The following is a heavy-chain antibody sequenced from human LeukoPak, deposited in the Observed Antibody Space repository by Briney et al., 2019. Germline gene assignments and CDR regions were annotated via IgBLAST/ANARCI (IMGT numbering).Heavy chain of an antibody. V-gene: IGHV4-39*02. CDR3: ARLLGYCTTTSCSDRVWFDP. CDR2: VYYSGNS. D-gene: IGHD2-2*01. J-gene: IGHJ5*02. CDR1: GGSISNSSFY. Sequence: SETLSLTCTVSGGSISNSSFYWGWIRQPPGKGLEWIGTVYYSGNSYYNASLKSRVTISVDTSKNHLSLKLSSVTAADTAVYYCARLLGYCTTTSCSDRVWFDPWGQGTLVTVSS.